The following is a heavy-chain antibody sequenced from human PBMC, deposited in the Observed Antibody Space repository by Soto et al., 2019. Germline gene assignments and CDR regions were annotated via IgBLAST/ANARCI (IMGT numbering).Heavy chain of an antibody. V-gene: IGHV3-30*18. D-gene: IGHD3-3*01. Sequence: GGSLRLSCAASGFTFSSYGMHWVRQAPGKGLEWVAVISYDGSNKYYADSVKGRLTISRDNSKNTLYLQMNSLRAEDTAVYYCAKHRHDFWSGYTNDYWGQGTLVTVSS. CDR3: AKHRHDFWSGYTNDY. J-gene: IGHJ4*02. CDR1: GFTFSSYG. CDR2: ISYDGSNK.